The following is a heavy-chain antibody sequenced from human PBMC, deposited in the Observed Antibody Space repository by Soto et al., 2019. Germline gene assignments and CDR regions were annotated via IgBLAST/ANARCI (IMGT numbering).Heavy chain of an antibody. CDR2: LIPYNGDT. CDR3: VIDACSGYRGGCDP. D-gene: IGHD5-12*01. V-gene: IGHV1-18*01. Sequence: QVQLVQSGVEVKKPGASVKVSCKAPGYTFTSYGISWVRQAPGQGLEWMGLLIPYNGDTIYAQKFQGRVILTKDTATSTAYMELGMLRSDDTAVYYCVIDACSGYRGGCDPWGQGTLVTVSS. CDR1: GYTFTSYG. J-gene: IGHJ5*02.